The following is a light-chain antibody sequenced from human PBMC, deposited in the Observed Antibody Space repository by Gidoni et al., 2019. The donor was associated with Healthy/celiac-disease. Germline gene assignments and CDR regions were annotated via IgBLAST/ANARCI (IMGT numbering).Light chain of an antibody. CDR3: QQYGSSPDT. J-gene: IGKJ2*01. CDR2: GAS. CDR1: QSVSSSY. V-gene: IGKV3-20*01. Sequence: ETVLTQSPGTLSLSPGERATLSCRASQSVSSSYLAWYQQKPGQAPRLLIYGASSRATGIPDRFSGSGSGTDFTLTISRLEPEDFAVYYCQQYGSSPDTFXXXTKLEIK.